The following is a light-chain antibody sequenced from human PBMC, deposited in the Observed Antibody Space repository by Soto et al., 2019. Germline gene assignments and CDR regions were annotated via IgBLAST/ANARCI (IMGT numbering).Light chain of an antibody. Sequence: DLQMTQSPSTLSASVGDRVTITCRASQSISSWLAWYQQKPGKAPKLLIYDASSLESGVPSRFSGSGSGTEFTLTISSLQPDDLATYYCQQYNSYPYTFGQGTKLEIK. CDR2: DAS. V-gene: IGKV1-5*01. CDR3: QQYNSYPYT. CDR1: QSISSW. J-gene: IGKJ2*01.